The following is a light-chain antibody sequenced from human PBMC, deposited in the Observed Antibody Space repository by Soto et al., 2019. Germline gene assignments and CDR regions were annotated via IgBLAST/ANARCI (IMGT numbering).Light chain of an antibody. CDR3: QSYDSSLSGWV. CDR1: SSNIGAGYD. CDR2: GNS. V-gene: IGLV1-40*01. Sequence: QAVVTQPPSVSGAPGQRVTISYTGSSSNIGAGYDVHWYQQLPGTAPKLLIYGNSNRPSGVPDRFSGSKSGTSASLAITGLRAEDEADYDCQSYDSSLSGWVFGGGTKLTVL. J-gene: IGLJ3*02.